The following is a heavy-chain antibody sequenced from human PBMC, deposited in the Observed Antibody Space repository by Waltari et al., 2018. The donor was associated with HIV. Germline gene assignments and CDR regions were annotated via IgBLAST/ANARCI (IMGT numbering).Heavy chain of an antibody. Sequence: QVQLVESGGGVVQPGGSLRLSCAASGFTFSSYGMHWVRQAPGKGRGWVAFIRYDGSNKYYADSVKGRFTISRDNSKNTLYLQMNSLRAEDTAVYYCAKALGSNKGVIDYWGQGTLVTVSS. V-gene: IGHV3-30*02. CDR1: GFTFSSYG. CDR3: AKALGSNKGVIDY. CDR2: IRYDGSNK. J-gene: IGHJ4*02. D-gene: IGHD6-13*01.